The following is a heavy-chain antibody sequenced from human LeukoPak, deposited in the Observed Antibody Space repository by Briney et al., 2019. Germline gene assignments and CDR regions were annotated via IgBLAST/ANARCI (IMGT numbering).Heavy chain of an antibody. CDR1: GFTFDDYA. D-gene: IGHD3-22*01. CDR2: ISWNSGSK. V-gene: IGHV3-9*01. Sequence: GGSLRLSCAASGFTFDDYAMHWVRQAPGKGLEWVSGISWNSGSKGYADSVKGRFTISRDNAKNSLYLQMNSLRAEDTALYYCAKVEGGSYYYDSSGYYDYWGQGTLVTVSS. J-gene: IGHJ4*02. CDR3: AKVEGGSYYYDSSGYYDY.